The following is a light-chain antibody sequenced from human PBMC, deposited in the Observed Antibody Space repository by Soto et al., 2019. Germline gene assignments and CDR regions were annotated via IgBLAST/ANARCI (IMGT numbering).Light chain of an antibody. CDR2: DAS. CDR3: QQRTT. J-gene: IGKJ1*01. Sequence: EIVLTQSPGTLSLSPGERATLSCRASQSVGKYLAWYQQKPGQAPRLLIYDASNRATGIPARFSGSGSGTDFTLTISSLEPEDFAVYYCQQRTTFGQGTKVDIK. CDR1: QSVGKY. V-gene: IGKV3-11*01.